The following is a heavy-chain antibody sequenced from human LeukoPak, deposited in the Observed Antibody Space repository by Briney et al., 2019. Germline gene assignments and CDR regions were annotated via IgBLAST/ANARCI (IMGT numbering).Heavy chain of an antibody. J-gene: IGHJ4*02. CDR3: ARDQHDFWSGYFPLLYY. CDR1: GFTFDDYA. Sequence: PGRSLRLSCAASGFTFDDYAMHWVRQAPGKGLEWVSGISWNSGSIGYADSVKGRFTISRDNAKNSLYLQMNSLRAEDTAVYYCARDQHDFWSGYFPLLYYWGQGTLVTVSS. V-gene: IGHV3-9*01. D-gene: IGHD3-3*01. CDR2: ISWNSGSI.